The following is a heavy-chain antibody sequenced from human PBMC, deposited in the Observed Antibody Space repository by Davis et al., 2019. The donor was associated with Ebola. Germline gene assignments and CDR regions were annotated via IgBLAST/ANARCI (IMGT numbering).Heavy chain of an antibody. Sequence: ASVKVSCKASGYTFTSYYMHWVRQAPGQGLEWMGIINPSGGSTSYAQKFQGRVTMTRDTSTSTVYMELSSLRSEDTAVYYCAREGYYYDSSGYALDYWGQGTLVTVSS. V-gene: IGHV1-46*01. J-gene: IGHJ4*02. CDR2: INPSGGST. CDR3: AREGYYYDSSGYALDY. CDR1: GYTFTSYY. D-gene: IGHD3-22*01.